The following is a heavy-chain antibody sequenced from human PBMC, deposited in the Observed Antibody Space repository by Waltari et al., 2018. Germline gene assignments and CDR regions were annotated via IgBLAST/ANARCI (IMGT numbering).Heavy chain of an antibody. V-gene: IGHV3-7*01. Sequence: EVQLVESGGGLVQPGGSLRLSCAASGFTFSNYWMSWVRQAPGGGLEWVANMKQDGSEIYYVDSVKGRFTISRDNAKNSLFLQMNSLRAEDTAVYYCAREREITTHFDYWGQGALVTVSS. D-gene: IGHD3-22*01. CDR2: MKQDGSEI. CDR1: GFTFSNYW. J-gene: IGHJ4*02. CDR3: AREREITTHFDY.